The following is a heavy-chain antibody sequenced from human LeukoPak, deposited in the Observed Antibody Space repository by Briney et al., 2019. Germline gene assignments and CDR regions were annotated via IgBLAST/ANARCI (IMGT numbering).Heavy chain of an antibody. CDR1: GFTFSSYG. CDR2: IRNDGSNK. D-gene: IGHD3-3*01. CDR3: AKDGNYDFWSGYPAPSDY. V-gene: IGHV3-30*02. J-gene: IGHJ4*02. Sequence: GGSLRLSCAASGFTFSSYGMHWVRQAPGKGLEWVAFIRNDGSNKYNADSVKGRFTISRDNSKNTMYLQMNSLRAEDTAVYYCAKDGNYDFWSGYPAPSDYWGQGTLVTVS.